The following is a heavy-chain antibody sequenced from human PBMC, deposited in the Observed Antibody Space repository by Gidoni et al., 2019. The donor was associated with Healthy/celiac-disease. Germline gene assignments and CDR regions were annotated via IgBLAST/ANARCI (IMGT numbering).Heavy chain of an antibody. J-gene: IGHJ2*01. V-gene: IGHV4-59*01. Sequence: QVQLQESGPGLVKPSETLSLTCTVSGGSISSYYWSWIRQPPGKGLEWIWYIYYSGSTNYNPSLKSLVTISVDTAKNQFSLKLSSVTAADTAVDYCARDEATVIFDLWGRGTLVTVSA. CDR1: GGSISSYY. CDR3: ARDEATVIFDL. CDR2: IYYSGST. D-gene: IGHD4-17*01.